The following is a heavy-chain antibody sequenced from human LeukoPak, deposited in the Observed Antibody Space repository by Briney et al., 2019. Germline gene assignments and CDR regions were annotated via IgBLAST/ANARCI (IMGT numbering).Heavy chain of an antibody. V-gene: IGHV3-33*08. CDR2: IWYDGSNK. D-gene: IGHD6-13*01. CDR3: ARDQVLAAAPATGDY. Sequence: PGGSLRLSCAASGFTFSTYSMNWVRQAPGKGLEWVAVIWYDGSNKYYADSVKGRFTISRDNSKNTLYLQMNSLRAEDTAVYYCARDQVLAAAPATGDYWGEGTLVTVSS. CDR1: GFTFSTYS. J-gene: IGHJ4*02.